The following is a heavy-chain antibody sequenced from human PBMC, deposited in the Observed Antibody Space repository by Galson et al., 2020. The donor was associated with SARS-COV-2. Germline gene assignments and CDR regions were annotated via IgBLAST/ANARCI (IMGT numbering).Heavy chain of an antibody. J-gene: IGHJ4*02. CDR2: ISGSGGTT. CDR3: AKDYYGGYLPRTYYFDY. V-gene: IGHV3-23*01. D-gene: IGHD4-17*01. Sequence: GGSLRLSCAASGFNFSSYAMNWVRQAPGKGLEWVSVISGSGGTTYYADSVKGRFTISRDNSKNTLSLQINSLRAEDTAIYYCAKDYYGGYLPRTYYFDYWGQGTLVTVSS. CDR1: GFNFSSYA.